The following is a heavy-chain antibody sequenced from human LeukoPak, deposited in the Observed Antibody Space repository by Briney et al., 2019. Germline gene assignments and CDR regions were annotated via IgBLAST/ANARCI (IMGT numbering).Heavy chain of an antibody. V-gene: IGHV3-23*01. Sequence: GGSLRLSCAASGFTFSSYAMSWVRQAPGKGLEWVSAISGSGGSTYYADSVKGRFTISRDNSKNTLYQQMNSLRAEDTAVYYCARGRRYCSGGSCYWHYFDYWGQGTLVTVSS. CDR1: GFTFSSYA. D-gene: IGHD2-15*01. CDR3: ARGRRYCSGGSCYWHYFDY. J-gene: IGHJ4*02. CDR2: ISGSGGST.